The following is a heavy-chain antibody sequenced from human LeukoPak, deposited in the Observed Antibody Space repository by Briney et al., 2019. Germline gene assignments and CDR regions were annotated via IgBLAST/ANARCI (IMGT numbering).Heavy chain of an antibody. V-gene: IGHV3-23*01. D-gene: IGHD3-3*01. CDR3: AKDQGRFLEWPFPFWFDP. J-gene: IGHJ5*02. CDR1: GFTFSSYA. Sequence: QPGGSLRLSCAASGFTFSSYAMSWVRQAPGKGLEWVSAISGSGGSTYYADSVKGRFTISRDNSKNTLYLQMNSLRAEDTAVYYCAKDQGRFLEWPFPFWFDPWGQGTLVTVSS. CDR2: ISGSGGST.